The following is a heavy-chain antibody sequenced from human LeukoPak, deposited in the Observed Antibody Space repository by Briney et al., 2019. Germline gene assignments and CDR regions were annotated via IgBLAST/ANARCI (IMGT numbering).Heavy chain of an antibody. D-gene: IGHD5-12*01. CDR1: GYTFTSYG. Sequence: ASVKVSCKASGYTFTSYGISWVRQAPGQGLEWIGWISAYNGNTNYAQKLQGRVTMTTDTSTSTAYMELRSLRSDDTAVYYCARDLVIVATLSYFDYWGQGTLVTVSS. CDR2: ISAYNGNT. V-gene: IGHV1-18*04. J-gene: IGHJ4*02. CDR3: ARDLVIVATLSYFDY.